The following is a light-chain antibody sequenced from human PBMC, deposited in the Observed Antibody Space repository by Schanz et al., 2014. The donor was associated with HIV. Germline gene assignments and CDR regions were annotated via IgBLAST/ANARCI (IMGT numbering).Light chain of an antibody. Sequence: QSVLTQSPSASASLGASVKLTCTLSSGHSSYAIAWHQQQPEKGPRYLMNLNSDGSHRKGDGIPDRFSGSSSGAQRYLTISSLQSEDEDDYYCQTWGAGIRVFGGGTKLTVL. CDR1: SGHSSYA. V-gene: IGLV4-69*01. CDR3: QTWGAGIRV. J-gene: IGLJ3*02. CDR2: LNSDGSH.